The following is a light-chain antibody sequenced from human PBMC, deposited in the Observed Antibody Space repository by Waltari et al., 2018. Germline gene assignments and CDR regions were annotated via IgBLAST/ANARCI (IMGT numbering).Light chain of an antibody. CDR1: QNLNSW. V-gene: IGKV1-5*03. Sequence: DIQMTQSPSTLSASVGDRVTITCRASQNLNSWLAWYQQKPGKAPKLLFYKASSLESGVPSRFSGSGSRTEFTLTSSSLQPDDFATYYCQQHSNYWTFGQGTKVEIK. CDR3: QQHSNYWT. J-gene: IGKJ1*01. CDR2: KAS.